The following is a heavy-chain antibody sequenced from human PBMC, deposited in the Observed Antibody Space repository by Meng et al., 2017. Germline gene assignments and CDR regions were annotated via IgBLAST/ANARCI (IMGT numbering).Heavy chain of an antibody. CDR2: INHSGST. CDR1: GGSFSGYY. V-gene: IGHV4-34*01. Sequence: QVQLQPWGAGRLKPSETLSLTCAVYGGSFSGYYWSWIRQPPGKGLEWIGEINHSGSTNYNPSLKSRVTISVDTSKNQFSLKLSSVTAADTAVYYCASSGYSYGYRFDYWGQGTLVTVSS. J-gene: IGHJ4*02. CDR3: ASSGYSYGYRFDY. D-gene: IGHD5-18*01.